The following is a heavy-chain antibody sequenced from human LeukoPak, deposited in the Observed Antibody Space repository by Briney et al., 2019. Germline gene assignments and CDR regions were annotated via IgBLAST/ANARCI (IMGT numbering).Heavy chain of an antibody. J-gene: IGHJ5*02. CDR3: AKDALTWVVAATSGNWFDP. Sequence: GGSLRLSCAASGFPFDDYAMYWVRQAPGKGLEWVSLISWDGGSTYYADSVKGRFTISRDNSKNSLYLQMNSLRAEDTALYYCAKDALTWVVAATSGNWFDPWGQGTLVTVSS. D-gene: IGHD2-15*01. V-gene: IGHV3-43D*03. CDR2: ISWDGGST. CDR1: GFPFDDYA.